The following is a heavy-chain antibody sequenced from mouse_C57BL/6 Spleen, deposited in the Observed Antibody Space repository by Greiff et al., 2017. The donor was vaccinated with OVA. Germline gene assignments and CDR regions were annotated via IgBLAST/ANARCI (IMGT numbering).Heavy chain of an antibody. CDR1: GYTFTSYW. D-gene: IGHD2-3*01. V-gene: IGHV1-59*01. CDR3: ARSEGYDGYYYFDY. J-gene: IGHJ2*01. CDR2: IDPSDSYT. Sequence: QVQLQQPGAELVRPGTSVKLSCKASGYTFTSYWMHWVKQRPGQGLEWIGVIDPSDSYTNYNQKFKGKATLTVDTSSSTAYMQLSSLTSEDSAVYYCARSEGYDGYYYFDYWGQGTTLTVSS.